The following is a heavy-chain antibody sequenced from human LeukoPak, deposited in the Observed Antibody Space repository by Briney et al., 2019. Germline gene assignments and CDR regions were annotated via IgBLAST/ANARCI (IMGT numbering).Heavy chain of an antibody. CDR2: IIPIFGTA. J-gene: IGHJ4*02. CDR1: RGTFSSYA. V-gene: IGHV1-69*13. CDR3: ARARGSEQWLVNLDY. D-gene: IGHD6-19*01. Sequence: ASVKVSCKASRGTFSSYAISWVRQAPGQGLEWMGGIIPIFGTANYAQKFQGRVTITADESTSTAYIELSSLRSEDTAVYFCARARGSEQWLVNLDYWGQGTLVTVCS.